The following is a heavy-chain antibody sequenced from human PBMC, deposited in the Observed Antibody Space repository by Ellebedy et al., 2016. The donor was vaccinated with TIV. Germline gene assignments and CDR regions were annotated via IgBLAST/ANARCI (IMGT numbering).Heavy chain of an antibody. J-gene: IGHJ4*02. CDR2: IKQDGSEK. Sequence: GESLKISCAASGLMFSAYGVHWVRQAPGKGLEWVANIKQDGSEKYYVDSVKGRFTISRDNAKNSLSLQMNSLRAEDTAVYYCARGVGMVAVAGTFDYWGQGTLVTVSS. D-gene: IGHD6-19*01. V-gene: IGHV3-7*01. CDR1: GLMFSAYG. CDR3: ARGVGMVAVAGTFDY.